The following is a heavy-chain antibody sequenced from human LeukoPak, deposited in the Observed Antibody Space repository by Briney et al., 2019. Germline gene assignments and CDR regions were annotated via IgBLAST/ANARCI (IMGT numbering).Heavy chain of an antibody. Sequence: ASVKVSCKASGYTLTSYGISWVRQAPGQGLEWMGWISAYNGNTNYAQKLQGRVTMTTDTSTSTAYMELRSLRSDDTAVYYCARGLRYFDWSLKDYWGQGTLVTVSS. CDR2: ISAYNGNT. CDR3: ARGLRYFDWSLKDY. J-gene: IGHJ4*02. V-gene: IGHV1-18*01. D-gene: IGHD3-9*01. CDR1: GYTLTSYG.